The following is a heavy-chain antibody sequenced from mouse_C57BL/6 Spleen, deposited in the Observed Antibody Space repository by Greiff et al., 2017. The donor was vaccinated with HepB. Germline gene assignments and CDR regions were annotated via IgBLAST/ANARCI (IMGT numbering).Heavy chain of an antibody. J-gene: IGHJ1*03. CDR2: ISSGGSYT. Sequence: DVMLVESGGDLVKPGGSLKLSCAASGFTFSSYGMSWVRQTPDKRLEWVATISSGGSYTYYPDSVKGRFTISRDNAKNTLYLQMSSLKSEDTAMYYCARQRDYYDSSPNWYFDVWGTGTTVTVSS. D-gene: IGHD1-1*01. CDR3: ARQRDYYDSSPNWYFDV. V-gene: IGHV5-6*02. CDR1: GFTFSSYG.